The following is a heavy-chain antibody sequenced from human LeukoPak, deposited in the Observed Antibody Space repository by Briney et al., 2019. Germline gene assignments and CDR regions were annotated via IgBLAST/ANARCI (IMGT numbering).Heavy chain of an antibody. J-gene: IGHJ3*02. CDR1: GFTFSSYS. D-gene: IGHD3-22*01. Sequence: GGSLRLSCAASGFTFSSYSMNWVRQAPGKGLEWVSSISSSSSYIYYADSVKGRFTISRDNAKNSLYLQMNSLRAEDTAVYYCARAPEIYYYDSSGWAALSDAFDIWGQGTMVTVSS. V-gene: IGHV3-21*01. CDR2: ISSSSSYI. CDR3: ARAPEIYYYDSSGWAALSDAFDI.